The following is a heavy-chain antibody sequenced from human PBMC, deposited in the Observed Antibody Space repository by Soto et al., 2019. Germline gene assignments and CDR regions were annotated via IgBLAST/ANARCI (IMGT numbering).Heavy chain of an antibody. J-gene: IGHJ4*02. CDR3: ASGRYYDILTGLNYYFDY. D-gene: IGHD3-9*01. CDR1: GYTFTSYG. Sequence: NVSCKASGYTFTSYGISWVRQAPGQGLEWMGWISAYNGNTNYAQKFQGRVTITADESTSTAYMELSSLRSEDTAVYYCASGRYYDILTGLNYYFDYWGQGTLVTVSS. CDR2: ISAYNGNT. V-gene: IGHV1-18*01.